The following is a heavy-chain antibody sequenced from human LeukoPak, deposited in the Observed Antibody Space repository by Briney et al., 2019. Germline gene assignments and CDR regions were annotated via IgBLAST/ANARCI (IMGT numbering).Heavy chain of an antibody. J-gene: IGHJ4*02. D-gene: IGHD1-20*01. Sequence: GGSLRLSCAASGFRFNNYDMNWVRQAPGKGLEWVSYITIDSTTKDYADSVKGRFTISRDNAKNSLYLQMDSLRAEDTALYYCARDAGNWHRWTHFDWCGQGTLVTVSS. CDR2: ITIDSTTK. CDR1: GFRFNNYD. V-gene: IGHV3-48*01. CDR3: ARDAGNWHRWTHFDW.